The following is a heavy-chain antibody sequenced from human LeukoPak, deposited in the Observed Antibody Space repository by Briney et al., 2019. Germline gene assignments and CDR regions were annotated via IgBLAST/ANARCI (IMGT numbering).Heavy chain of an antibody. CDR3: ATTGYSSGWYLDY. D-gene: IGHD6-19*01. J-gene: IGHJ4*02. V-gene: IGHV3-23*01. CDR1: GFTFSSYA. CDR2: ISGSGGST. Sequence: PGGSLRLSCAASGFTFSSYAMSWVRQARGKALEWVSAISGSGGSTYYADSVKGRFTISRDNSKNTLYLQMNSLRAEDTAVYYCATTGYSSGWYLDYWGQGTLVTVSS.